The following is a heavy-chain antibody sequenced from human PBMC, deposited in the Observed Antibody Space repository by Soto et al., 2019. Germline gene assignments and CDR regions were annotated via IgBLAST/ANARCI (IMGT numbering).Heavy chain of an antibody. CDR2: ISAYNGNT. CDR3: ARGPSSAEGAYSSYYDMDA. V-gene: IGHV1-18*01. Sequence: ASVKVSCKASGYTSTGYGISWVRQAPGQGLEWMGWISAYNGNTNYAQKLQGRVTMTTDTSTSTAYMELRSLRSDDTAVYYCARGPSSAEGAYSSYYDMDAWGKGTTLTVSS. CDR1: GYTSTGYG. D-gene: IGHD6-25*01. J-gene: IGHJ6*03.